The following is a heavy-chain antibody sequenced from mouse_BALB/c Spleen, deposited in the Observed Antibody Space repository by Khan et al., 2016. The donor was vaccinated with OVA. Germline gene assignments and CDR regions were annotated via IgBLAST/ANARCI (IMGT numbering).Heavy chain of an antibody. CDR1: GYTFTKYW. Sequence: VQLQQSGAELAKPGASVKMSCKASGYTFTKYWMHWVKQRPGQGLEWIGYINPSTGYTEYNQKFKDKATLTADKSSSTAYMQLSSLTSEASAVYYCVNHGSSSAWFTYWGQGTLVTVSA. J-gene: IGHJ3*01. CDR2: INPSTGYT. V-gene: IGHV1-7*01. D-gene: IGHD1-1*01. CDR3: VNHGSSSAWFTY.